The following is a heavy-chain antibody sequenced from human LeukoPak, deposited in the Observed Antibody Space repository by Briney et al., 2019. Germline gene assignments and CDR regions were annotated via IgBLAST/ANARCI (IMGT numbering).Heavy chain of an antibody. CDR1: GGSISSYY. D-gene: IGHD3-22*01. V-gene: IGHV4-59*12. J-gene: IGHJ4*02. CDR3: ARDPRAYYYDSSGYQG. Sequence: SETLSLTCTVSGGSISSYYWSWIRQPPGKGLEWIGYIYYSGSTNYNPSLKSRVTISVDTSKNQFSLKLSSVTAADTAVYYCARDPRAYYYDSSGYQGWGQGTLVTVSS. CDR2: IYYSGST.